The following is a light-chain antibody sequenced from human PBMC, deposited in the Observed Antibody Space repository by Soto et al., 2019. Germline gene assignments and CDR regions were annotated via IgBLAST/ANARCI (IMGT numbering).Light chain of an antibody. V-gene: IGLV4-60*02. Sequence: QSVLTQSSSASASLGSSVKLTCTLSSGHSSYIIAWHQQQPGKAPRYLMKLEGSGSNNKGSGVPDRFSGSSSGADRYLTISNLQFEDEADYYCETWDSNTRVFGTGTKVTVL. CDR3: ETWDSNTRV. CDR1: SGHSSYI. CDR2: LEGSGSN. J-gene: IGLJ1*01.